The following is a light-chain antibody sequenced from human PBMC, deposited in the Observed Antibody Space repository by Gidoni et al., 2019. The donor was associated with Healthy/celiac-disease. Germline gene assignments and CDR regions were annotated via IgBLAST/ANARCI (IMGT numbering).Light chain of an antibody. CDR1: QSISSW. J-gene: IGKJ1*01. CDR2: KAS. Sequence: DIQMTQSPSTLSASVGDRVTITCRASQSISSWLSWYQQKPGKAPKLLIYKASSLESGVPSRFSGSGAGTEFTLTISSLQPDDVANYYCQKYNSYSTFGQGTKVEIK. CDR3: QKYNSYST. V-gene: IGKV1-5*03.